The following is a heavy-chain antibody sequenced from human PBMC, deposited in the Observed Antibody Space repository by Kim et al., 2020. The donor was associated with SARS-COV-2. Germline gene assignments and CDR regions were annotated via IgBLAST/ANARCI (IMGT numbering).Heavy chain of an antibody. J-gene: IGHJ6*02. CDR3: ASWVTAGLGYYYYYGMDV. Sequence: SVKVSCKASGGTFSSYAISWVRQAPGQGLEWMGGIIPIFGTANYAQKFQGRVTITADESTSTAYMELSSLRSEDTAVYYCASWVTAGLGYYYYYGMDVWGQGTTVTVSS. CDR1: GGTFSSYA. V-gene: IGHV1-69*13. D-gene: IGHD6-13*01. CDR2: IIPIFGTA.